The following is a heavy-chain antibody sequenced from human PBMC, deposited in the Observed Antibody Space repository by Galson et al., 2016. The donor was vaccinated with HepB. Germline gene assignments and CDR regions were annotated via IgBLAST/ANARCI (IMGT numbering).Heavy chain of an antibody. Sequence: SLRLSCAASGFTFSRIAMHWVRQAPGKGLKWVAVISYDGGSNYYTDSVKGRFTISRDNSKNTLYLQMNSLRAEDSAVYYCASAYYHYYYYYAMDVWGQGTTVTVSS. CDR2: ISYDGGSN. CDR3: ASAYYHYYYYYAMDV. V-gene: IGHV3-30*04. J-gene: IGHJ6*02. D-gene: IGHD3-10*01. CDR1: GFTFSRIA.